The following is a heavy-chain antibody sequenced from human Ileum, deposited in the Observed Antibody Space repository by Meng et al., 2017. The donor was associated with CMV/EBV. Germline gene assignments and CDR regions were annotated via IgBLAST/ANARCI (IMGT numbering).Heavy chain of an antibody. CDR1: GTSITGYY. J-gene: IGHJ4*02. CDR2: IYTSGGT. Sequence: GRGVVKRSGTLALPGTVSGTSITGYYWSWIRQSAAKGLEWIGRIYTSGGTNYNPSLHSRVSMSIDTSKNQFSLKLRSVTAADTAVYYCAREGSAVHWGQGTLVTVSS. V-gene: IGHV4-4*07. D-gene: IGHD6-13*01. CDR3: AREGSAVH.